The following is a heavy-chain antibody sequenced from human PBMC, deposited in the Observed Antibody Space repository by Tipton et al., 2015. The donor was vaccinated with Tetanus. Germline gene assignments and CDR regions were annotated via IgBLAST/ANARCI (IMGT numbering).Heavy chain of an antibody. CDR1: GGSISSGGYY. J-gene: IGHJ4*02. Sequence: LVKPTQTLSLTCTVSGGSISSGGYYWTWIRQRPGKGLEWIGDIYSFGSTYYHPSLKSRVTISIDTSKNQFSLKLNSVTAADTAVYYCVRDQARGARGWNYFGYWGQGTLVTVSS. CDR2: IYSFGST. V-gene: IGHV4-31*03. D-gene: IGHD1-26*01. CDR3: VRDQARGARGWNYFGY.